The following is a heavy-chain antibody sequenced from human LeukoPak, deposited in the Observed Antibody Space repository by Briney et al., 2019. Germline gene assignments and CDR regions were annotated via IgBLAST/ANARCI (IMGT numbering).Heavy chain of an antibody. CDR2: IKEDGSEK. D-gene: IGHD4-17*01. J-gene: IGHJ4*02. V-gene: IGHV3-7*05. Sequence: QPGGSLRLSCAASGFSFIDYGMTWVSQAPGKGLEWVANIKEDGSEKLYVDSVKGRFTISRDNAKNSLYLQMNSLKAEDTAVYYCARTYGDYWGQGTLVTVSS. CDR1: GFSFIDYG. CDR3: ARTYGDY.